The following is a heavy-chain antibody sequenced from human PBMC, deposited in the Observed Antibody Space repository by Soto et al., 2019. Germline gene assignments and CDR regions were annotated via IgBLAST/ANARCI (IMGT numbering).Heavy chain of an antibody. CDR2: IIPIFGTA. Sequence: SVTVSCTASGGTFISYAISWLRQSPEHGLELMGGIIPIFGTANYAQKFQGRVTITADESTSTAYMELSSLRSEGTAVYYCARGKEQWLADAFDIWGQGTMVTV. CDR1: GGTFISYA. V-gene: IGHV1-69*13. CDR3: ARGKEQWLADAFDI. J-gene: IGHJ3*02. D-gene: IGHD6-19*01.